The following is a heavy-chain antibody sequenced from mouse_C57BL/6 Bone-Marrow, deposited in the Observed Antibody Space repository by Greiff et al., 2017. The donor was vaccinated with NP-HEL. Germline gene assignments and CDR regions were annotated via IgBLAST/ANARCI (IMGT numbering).Heavy chain of an antibody. CDR2: IHPTSGRT. CDR3: ARGLLWLRRRDYYAMDY. Sequence: QVQLQQPGAELVKPGASVKLSCKASGYTFTSYWMHWVKQRPGQGLEWIGMIHPTSGRTNYNEKFKSKATLTVDKSSSTAYMQLSSLTSEGAAVYYCARGLLWLRRRDYYAMDYWGQGTSGTVSS. D-gene: IGHD2-2*01. J-gene: IGHJ4*01. V-gene: IGHV1-64*01. CDR1: GYTFTSYW.